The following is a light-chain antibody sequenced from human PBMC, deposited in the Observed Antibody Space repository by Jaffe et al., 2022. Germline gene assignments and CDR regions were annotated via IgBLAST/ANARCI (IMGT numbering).Light chain of an antibody. CDR3: SSYRFTYV. CDR2: EVS. J-gene: IGLJ1*01. Sequence: QSALTQPASVSGSPGQSITISCTGTNSDIGAYVSWYQQHPGKAPKLIIYEVSNRPSGVSNRFSGSKSGNTASLTISGLQAEDEADYYCSSYRFTYVFGTGTKVTVL. CDR1: NSDIGAY. V-gene: IGLV2-14*01.